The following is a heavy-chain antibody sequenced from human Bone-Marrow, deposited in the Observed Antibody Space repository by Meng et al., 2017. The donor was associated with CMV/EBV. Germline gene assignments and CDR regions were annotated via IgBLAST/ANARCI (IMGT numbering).Heavy chain of an antibody. D-gene: IGHD3-3*01. V-gene: IGHV3-74*01. Sequence: GGSLRLSCAASGFTFSYYWMHWVRQAPGKGLVWVSRIDYDGSSATYADSVKGRFTISRDNAKNTLYLQMNSLTAEDTAVYYCARVATLSTIPWFDPWGQGTLVTVSS. CDR1: GFTFSYYW. CDR3: ARVATLSTIPWFDP. J-gene: IGHJ5*02. CDR2: IDYDGSSA.